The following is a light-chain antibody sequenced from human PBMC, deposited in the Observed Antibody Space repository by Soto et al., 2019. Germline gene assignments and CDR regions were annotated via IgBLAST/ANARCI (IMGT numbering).Light chain of an antibody. V-gene: IGKV3-15*01. Sequence: DIVMTQSPDTLSVSPGERATLSCRAGQGVTTNFAWYQQKSGQSPRLLIYDVSTRATGIPARFSGSGSGTEFTLTISSLQSEDFAVYYCHQYNHWLTWTFGQGTKVDIK. CDR2: DVS. J-gene: IGKJ1*01. CDR1: QGVTTN. CDR3: HQYNHWLTWT.